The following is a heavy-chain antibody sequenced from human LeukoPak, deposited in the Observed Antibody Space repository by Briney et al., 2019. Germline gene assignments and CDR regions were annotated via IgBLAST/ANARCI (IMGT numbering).Heavy chain of an antibody. D-gene: IGHD6-6*01. CDR1: GFTFSDFA. J-gene: IGHJ6*02. CDR2: ISTSSSYV. V-gene: IGHV3-21*01. Sequence: GGSLRLSCAASGFTFSDFAMNWVRQAPGKGLEWVSSISTSSSYVYYADSVKGRFTISRDNAKNSLYLQMNGLRAEDTAVYYCATGGYSSSYGMDVWGQGTTVTVSS. CDR3: ATGGYSSSYGMDV.